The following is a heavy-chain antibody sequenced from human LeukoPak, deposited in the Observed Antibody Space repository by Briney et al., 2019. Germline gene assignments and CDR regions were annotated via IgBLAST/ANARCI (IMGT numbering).Heavy chain of an antibody. V-gene: IGHV3-30-3*01. CDR1: GFTFSSYA. Sequence: GRFLRLSCAASGFTFSSYAMHWVRQAPGKGLEWVAVISYDGSNKYYADSVKGRFTISRDNSKNTLYLQMNSLRAEDTAVYYCARGLVVYWGQGTLVTVSS. CDR2: ISYDGSNK. CDR3: ARGLVVY. J-gene: IGHJ4*02.